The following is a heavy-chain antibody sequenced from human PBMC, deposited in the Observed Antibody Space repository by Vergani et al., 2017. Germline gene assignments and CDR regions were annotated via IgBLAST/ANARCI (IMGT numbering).Heavy chain of an antibody. V-gene: IGHV3-33*01. Sequence: QVQLVESGGGVVQPGRSLRLSCAASGFTFNQYGMHWVRQAPGNGLEWVAVTWYDGNNKQYADSVKGRFTISRDNSKSTMYLQMNRLRDEDTGVYYCARDLRLLYNRFDPWGQGTLVTVSS. CDR1: GFTFNQYG. CDR3: ARDLRLLYNRFDP. CDR2: TWYDGNNK. J-gene: IGHJ5*02. D-gene: IGHD1-14*01.